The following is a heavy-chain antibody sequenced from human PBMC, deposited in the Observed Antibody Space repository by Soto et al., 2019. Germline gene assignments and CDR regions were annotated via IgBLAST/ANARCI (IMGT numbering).Heavy chain of an antibody. D-gene: IGHD6-6*01. CDR1: GGSISSSSYY. J-gene: IGHJ5*02. V-gene: IGHV4-39*01. CDR2: IYYSGST. Sequence: SETLSLTCTVSGGSISSSSYYWGWIRQPPGKGLEWIGSIYYSGSTYYNPSLKSRVTISVDTSKNQFSLKLSSVTAADTAVYYCARQNREQLARFDPWGQGTLVTVSS. CDR3: ARQNREQLARFDP.